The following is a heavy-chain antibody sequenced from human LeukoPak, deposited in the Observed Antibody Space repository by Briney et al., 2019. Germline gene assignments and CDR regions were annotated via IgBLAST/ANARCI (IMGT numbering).Heavy chain of an antibody. D-gene: IGHD3-22*01. CDR1: GFTFSSYA. Sequence: GGSLRLSCAASGFTFSSYAMSWVRQAPGKGLEWAAVISGGGSGTYYADSVRGRFTISRDNSKNTVYLQMNSLRAEDTAIYYCAKAVGSSGYFSRDAFDIWGQGTMVTVSS. CDR2: ISGGGSGT. J-gene: IGHJ3*02. CDR3: AKAVGSSGYFSRDAFDI. V-gene: IGHV3-23*01.